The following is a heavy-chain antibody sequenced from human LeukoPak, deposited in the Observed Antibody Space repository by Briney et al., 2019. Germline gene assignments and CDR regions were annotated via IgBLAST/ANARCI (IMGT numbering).Heavy chain of an antibody. CDR2: ITNSGNSK. Sequence: GGSLRLSCAASEFTFSSYSMNWVRQAPGKGLEWVSYITNSGNSKSYADSVKGRFTISRDNSKNTLYLQMNSLRAEDTAVYYCARGSGYNYGFPDYWGQGTLVTVSS. J-gene: IGHJ4*02. D-gene: IGHD5-18*01. V-gene: IGHV3-48*01. CDR1: EFTFSSYS. CDR3: ARGSGYNYGFPDY.